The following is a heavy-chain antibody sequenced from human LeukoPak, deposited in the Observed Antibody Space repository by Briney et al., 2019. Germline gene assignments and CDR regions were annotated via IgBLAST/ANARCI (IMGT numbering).Heavy chain of an antibody. CDR3: VKKPWAIFAFDW. CDR2: ISSNGITT. J-gene: IGHJ4*02. Sequence: PGGSLRLSCSGAGFTFSNYAMHRVRQAPGKGLEFVALISSNGITTYYADSVKGRFTISRDNSKNTLYLQMSSLRPEDTAVYYCVKKPWAIFAFDWWGQGSLVTVSS. CDR1: GFTFSNYA. D-gene: IGHD3-3*01. V-gene: IGHV3-64D*06.